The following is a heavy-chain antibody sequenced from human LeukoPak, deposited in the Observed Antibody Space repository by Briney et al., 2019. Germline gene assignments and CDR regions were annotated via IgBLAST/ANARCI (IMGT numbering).Heavy chain of an antibody. CDR2: IRYDGSEK. Sequence: PGGSLRLSCAASGFTFSSYAMHWVRQAPGKGLEWVAFIRYDGSEKDYADPVKGRFTISRDNSKNTLYLQMNSLRAEDTAVYYCWVRYSPDAFDIWGQGTMVTVSS. D-gene: IGHD3-9*01. J-gene: IGHJ3*02. CDR3: WVRYSPDAFDI. CDR1: GFTFSSYA. V-gene: IGHV3-30*02.